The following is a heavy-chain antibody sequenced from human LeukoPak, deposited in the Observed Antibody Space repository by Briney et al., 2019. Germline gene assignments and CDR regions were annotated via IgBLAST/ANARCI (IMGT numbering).Heavy chain of an antibody. D-gene: IGHD3-22*01. CDR3: AREGSSGYYYPFDY. CDR2: IKQDGSEK. Sequence: PGGSLRLSCAASGFTFSSYWMSWVRQAPGKGLEWVANIKQDGSEKYYVDSVKGRFTISRDNAKNSLYLQMNSLRAEDTAVYYCAREGSSGYYYPFDYWGQGTLVTVSS. V-gene: IGHV3-7*01. J-gene: IGHJ4*02. CDR1: GFTFSSYW.